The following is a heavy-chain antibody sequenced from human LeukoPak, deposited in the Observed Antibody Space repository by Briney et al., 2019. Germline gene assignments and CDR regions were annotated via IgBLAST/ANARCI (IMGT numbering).Heavy chain of an antibody. V-gene: IGHV3-74*01. CDR3: ARAYQQWLPRSALDK. D-gene: IGHD6-19*01. Sequence: GGSLRLSCAASGFTFSTYWRYWVRQTPGQGLVWISRINSDGTTTNYADSVRGRFTISRDNAKTTLFLQMNSLRAEDTAVYFCARAYQQWLPRSALDKWGQGTVVTVSS. J-gene: IGHJ3*02. CDR1: GFTFSTYW. CDR2: INSDGTTT.